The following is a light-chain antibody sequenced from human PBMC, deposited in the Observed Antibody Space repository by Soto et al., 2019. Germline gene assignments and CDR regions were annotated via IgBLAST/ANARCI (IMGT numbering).Light chain of an antibody. CDR3: QQDNNWPS. CDR2: GAS. Sequence: EIVVTESPAALSVSPGERATLCCRASLSVSSNFAWYQQKPDQAPRLLIYGASTRATGIAARFSGRGSGTEFTLTISSLKSEDFAVYYCQQDNNWPSFGGGTKVELK. V-gene: IGKV3-15*01. CDR1: LSVSSN. J-gene: IGKJ4*01.